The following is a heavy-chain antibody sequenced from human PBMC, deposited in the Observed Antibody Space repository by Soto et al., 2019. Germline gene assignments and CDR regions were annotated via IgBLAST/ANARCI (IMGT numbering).Heavy chain of an antibody. CDR1: GFTFSSYS. Sequence: GGSLRLSCAASGFTFSSYSMNWVRQAPGKGLEWVSSISSSSSYIYYADSVKGRFTISRNKAKNSLYLQMNSLRAEDTAVYYCARDPSSSWYLGEVVLFDPWGQGTLVTVSS. D-gene: IGHD6-13*01. V-gene: IGHV3-21*01. CDR3: ARDPSSSWYLGEVVLFDP. CDR2: ISSSSSYI. J-gene: IGHJ5*02.